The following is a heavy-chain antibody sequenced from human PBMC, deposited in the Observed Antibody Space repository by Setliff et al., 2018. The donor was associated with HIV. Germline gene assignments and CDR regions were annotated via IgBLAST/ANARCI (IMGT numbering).Heavy chain of an antibody. CDR3: ARGGITAYYFDH. CDR1: GDSVSSDSAA. V-gene: IGHV6-1*01. Sequence: PSQTLSLTCVISGDSVSSDSAAWNWIRQSPSRGLEWLARTYYRSKWYTDYAVPVKSRITINPDTSRNQSSLQLSSVIPDDSAVYFCARGGITAYYFDHWAQGTLVTVSS. J-gene: IGHJ4*02. CDR2: TYYRSKWYT. D-gene: IGHD5-18*01.